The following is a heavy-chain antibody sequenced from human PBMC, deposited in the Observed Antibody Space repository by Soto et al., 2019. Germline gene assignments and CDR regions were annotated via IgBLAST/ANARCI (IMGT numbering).Heavy chain of an antibody. CDR3: AHQIQPYSSSWSTNFDY. D-gene: IGHD6-13*01. CDR2: IYWNDDK. Sequence: QITLKESGPTLVKPTQTLTLTCTFSGFSLSTSGVGVGWIRQPPGKALEWLALIYWNDDKRYSPSLKSRLTITKDTSKNQVVLTMTNMDPVYTATYYCAHQIQPYSSSWSTNFDYWGQGTLVTVSS. CDR1: GFSLSTSGVG. J-gene: IGHJ4*02. V-gene: IGHV2-5*01.